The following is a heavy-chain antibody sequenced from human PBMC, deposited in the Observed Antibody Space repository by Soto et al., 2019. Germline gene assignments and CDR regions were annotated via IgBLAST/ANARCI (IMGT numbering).Heavy chain of an antibody. Sequence: ASVKVSCKASGYTFSSYGINWVRQAPGQGLEWMGWISAYNGNTNYAQKLQGRVTMTTDTSTSTAYMELRSLRSDDTAVYYCACVLTGAGFDYWGRGTPVTGSS. CDR3: ACVLTGAGFDY. V-gene: IGHV1-18*01. CDR1: GYTFSSYG. J-gene: IGHJ4*02. CDR2: ISAYNGNT. D-gene: IGHD6-13*01.